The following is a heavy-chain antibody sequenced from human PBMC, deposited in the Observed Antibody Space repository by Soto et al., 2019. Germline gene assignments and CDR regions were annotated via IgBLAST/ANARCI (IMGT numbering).Heavy chain of an antibody. V-gene: IGHV1-69*13. D-gene: IGHD3-22*01. CDR2: IIPIFGTA. Sequence: GASVKVSCKASGGTFSSYAISWVRQAPGQGLEWMGGIIPIFGTANYAQKFQGRVTITADESTSTAYMELSSLRSEDTAVYYCARDNGYYDSSGPRGGWFDPWGQGTLVTVSS. CDR1: GGTFSSYA. CDR3: ARDNGYYDSSGPRGGWFDP. J-gene: IGHJ5*02.